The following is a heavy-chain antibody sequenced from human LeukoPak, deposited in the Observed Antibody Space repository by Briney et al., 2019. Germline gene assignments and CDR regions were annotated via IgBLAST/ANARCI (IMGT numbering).Heavy chain of an antibody. D-gene: IGHD3-10*01. V-gene: IGHV3-48*03. CDR2: INSSGGNM. Sequence: GGSLRLSCVGSGFSFSSYGMNWVRQAPGKELEWVSYINSSGGNMYYADSVQGRFTISGDNAENSLFLQMNKLRVDDNAVYYCTRSPSRNNLLTYGSWDAYDIWGQGSMLTVSS. CDR3: TRSPSRNNLLTYGSWDAYDI. J-gene: IGHJ3*02. CDR1: GFSFSSYG.